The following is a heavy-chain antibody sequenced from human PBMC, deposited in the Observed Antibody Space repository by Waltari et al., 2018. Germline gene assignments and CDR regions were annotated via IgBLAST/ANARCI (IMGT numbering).Heavy chain of an antibody. J-gene: IGHJ4*02. Sequence: QVHLQESGPGPVNPSETLALTCAVSGYSIRSGCHWGWIGRTPGQGLEWIGSIHHSGSTYYSSSLKSRVTLSIDTSENRFSLKLSSVTAADTAIYYCVRDQLPTDSSGYSADYFDRWGQGTLVTVSS. CDR3: VRDQLPTDSSGYSADYFDR. CDR1: GYSIRSGCH. V-gene: IGHV4-38-2*02. D-gene: IGHD3-22*01. CDR2: IHHSGST.